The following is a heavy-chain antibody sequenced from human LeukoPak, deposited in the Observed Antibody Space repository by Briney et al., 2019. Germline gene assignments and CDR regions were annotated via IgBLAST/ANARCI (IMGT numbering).Heavy chain of an antibody. D-gene: IGHD2-8*01. CDR3: ARDHLRRHVYGY. CDR1: GGSISSYY. Sequence: SETLSLTCSVSGGSISSYYWSWIRQPAGKGLEWIGRIYSSGTITYNPSLQSRVTMSVDTSKNQFSLKLSSVTAADTAVYYCARDHLRRHVYGYWGQGTLVTVSS. CDR2: IYSSGTI. V-gene: IGHV4-4*07. J-gene: IGHJ4*02.